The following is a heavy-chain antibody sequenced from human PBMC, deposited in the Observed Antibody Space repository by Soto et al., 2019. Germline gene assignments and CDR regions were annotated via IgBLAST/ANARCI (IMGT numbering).Heavy chain of an antibody. J-gene: IGHJ3*02. Sequence: GEALNISCKVSGYSFTSYWIGWVRQMPGKGLEWMGIIYPGDSDTRYSPSFQGQVTISADKSISTAYLQWSSLKASDTAMYYCARQGDFWRGDLHQALEPGAFESWGQGTMVTV. CDR2: IYPGDSDT. D-gene: IGHD3-3*01. V-gene: IGHV5-51*01. CDR1: GYSFTSYW. CDR3: ARQGDFWRGDLHQALEPGAFES.